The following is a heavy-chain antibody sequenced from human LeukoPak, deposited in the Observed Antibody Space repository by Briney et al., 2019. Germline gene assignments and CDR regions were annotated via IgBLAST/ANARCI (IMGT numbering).Heavy chain of an antibody. V-gene: IGHV1-2*02. CDR2: INPNSGGT. Sequence: WASVKVSCKASGYTFTGYYMHWVRQAPGQGLEWMGWINPNSGGTNYAQKFQGRVTMTRDTSISTAYMELSRLRSDDTAVYYCARAEGGYYYGSGSYSGVDYWGQGTLVTVSS. D-gene: IGHD3-10*01. J-gene: IGHJ4*02. CDR1: GYTFTGYY. CDR3: ARAEGGYYYGSGSYSGVDY.